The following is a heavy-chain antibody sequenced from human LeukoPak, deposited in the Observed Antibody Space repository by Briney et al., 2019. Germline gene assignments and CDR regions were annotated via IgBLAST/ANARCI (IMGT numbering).Heavy chain of an antibody. CDR1: GGTFSSYA. V-gene: IGHV1-69*06. Sequence: ASVKVSCKASGGTFSSYAISWVRQAPGQGLEWMGGIIPIFGTANYAQQFQGRVTITADKSTSTAYMELSSLRSEDTAVYYCARFFRLRYDSSGYLDYWGQGTLVTVSS. D-gene: IGHD3-22*01. J-gene: IGHJ4*02. CDR3: ARFFRLRYDSSGYLDY. CDR2: IIPIFGTA.